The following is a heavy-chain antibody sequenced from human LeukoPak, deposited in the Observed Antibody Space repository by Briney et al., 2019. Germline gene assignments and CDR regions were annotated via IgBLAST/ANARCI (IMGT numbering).Heavy chain of an antibody. J-gene: IGHJ3*02. CDR1: GGSISSGGYY. CDR2: IYYSGST. CDR3: ATAQNLYYYDSSGPLGDDAFDI. V-gene: IGHV4-61*08. D-gene: IGHD3-22*01. Sequence: SETLSLTCAVSGGSISSGGYYWSWIRQPPGTGLEWIGYIYYSGSTNYNPSLKSRVTISVDTSKNQFSLKLSSVTAADTAVYYCATAQNLYYYDSSGPLGDDAFDIWGQGTMVTVSS.